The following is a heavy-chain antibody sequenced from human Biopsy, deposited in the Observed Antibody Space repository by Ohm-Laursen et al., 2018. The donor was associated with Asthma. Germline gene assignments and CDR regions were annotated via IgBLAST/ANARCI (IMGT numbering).Heavy chain of an antibody. D-gene: IGHD5-24*01. V-gene: IGHV1-18*04. Sequence: ASVKVSCKSSGYTFRSYGVSWVRQAPGQGLEWMGWISPFTGDTHFGQKFQGRITMTTDTSTDTAYMELRSLRSDDTAVYYCARHPYNFGGFDYWGQGSLVLVSS. CDR1: GYTFRSYG. CDR2: ISPFTGDT. J-gene: IGHJ4*02. CDR3: ARHPYNFGGFDY.